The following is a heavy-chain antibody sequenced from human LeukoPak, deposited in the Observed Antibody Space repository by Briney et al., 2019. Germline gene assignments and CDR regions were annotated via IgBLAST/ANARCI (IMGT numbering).Heavy chain of an antibody. Sequence: SETLSLTCTVSGGSISSYYWSWIRRPPGKGLEWIGYIHYSGSTNYNPSLKSRVTISVDTSKNQFSLKLSSVTAADTAVYYCARGDSSGYWYFDYWGQGTLVTVSS. J-gene: IGHJ4*02. D-gene: IGHD3-22*01. CDR2: IHYSGST. V-gene: IGHV4-59*01. CDR1: GGSISSYY. CDR3: ARGDSSGYWYFDY.